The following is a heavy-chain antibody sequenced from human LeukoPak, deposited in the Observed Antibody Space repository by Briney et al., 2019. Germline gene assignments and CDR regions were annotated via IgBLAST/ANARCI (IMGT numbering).Heavy chain of an antibody. CDR3: ARVSFQLPTLFDY. D-gene: IGHD2-2*01. V-gene: IGHV1-2*02. CDR2: INPNSGGT. Sequence: GASVKVSCKASGYTFTGYYIHWVRQAPGQGLEWMGWINPNSGGTNYAQKFQGRVTMTRDTSISTAYMELSRLRSDDTAVYYCARVSFQLPTLFDYWGQGTLVTVSS. J-gene: IGHJ4*02. CDR1: GYTFTGYY.